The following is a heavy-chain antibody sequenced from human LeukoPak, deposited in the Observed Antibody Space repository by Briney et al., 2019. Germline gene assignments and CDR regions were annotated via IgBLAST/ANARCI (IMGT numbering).Heavy chain of an antibody. CDR3: ARDTCSGGSCYLHPEYFQH. CDR1: GFTFSSYW. J-gene: IGHJ1*01. V-gene: IGHV3-7*01. CDR2: IKQDGSEK. Sequence: PGGSLSLSCAASGFTFSSYWMSWVRQAPGKGLEWVANIKQDGSEKYYVDSVKGRFTISRDNAKNSLYLQMNSLRAEDTAVYYCARDTCSGGSCYLHPEYFQHWGQGTLVTVSS. D-gene: IGHD2-15*01.